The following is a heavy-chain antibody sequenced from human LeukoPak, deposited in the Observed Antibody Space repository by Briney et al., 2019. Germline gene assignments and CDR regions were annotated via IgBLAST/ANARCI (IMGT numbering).Heavy chain of an antibody. J-gene: IGHJ5*02. D-gene: IGHD1-26*01. Sequence: ASVKVSCKASGGTFSSYAISWVRQAPGQGLEWMGRIIPIFGMANYAQKFQGRVTITADKSTSTAYMEPSSLRSEDTAVYYCARATEIVGAANLDPWGQGTLVTVSS. CDR2: IIPIFGMA. V-gene: IGHV1-69*04. CDR1: GGTFSSYA. CDR3: ARATEIVGAANLDP.